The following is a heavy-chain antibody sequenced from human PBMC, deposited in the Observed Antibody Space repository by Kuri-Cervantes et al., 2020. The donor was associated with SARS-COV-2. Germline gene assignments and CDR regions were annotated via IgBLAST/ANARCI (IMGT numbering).Heavy chain of an antibody. CDR3: ARDGYDSSGYCLDC. D-gene: IGHD3-22*01. Sequence: GESLKISCAASGFTFSSYAMHWVRQAPGKGLEWVAVISYDGSNKYYADSVKGRFTISRDNSKNTLYLQMNSLRAEDTAVYYCARDGYDSSGYCLDCWGQGTLVTVSS. CDR1: GFTFSSYA. J-gene: IGHJ4*02. V-gene: IGHV3-30-3*01. CDR2: ISYDGSNK.